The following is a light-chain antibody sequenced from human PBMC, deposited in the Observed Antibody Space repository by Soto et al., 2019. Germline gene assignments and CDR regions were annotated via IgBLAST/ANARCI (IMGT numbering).Light chain of an antibody. CDR1: QSVSID. CDR3: QQYSSDPLT. V-gene: IGKV3-15*01. CDR2: GAS. J-gene: IGKJ4*01. Sequence: EILMTQSPAFVSVSPGERVTLSCRASQSVSIDLAWYQQRPGQAPRLVIRGASTRATGVSPTFSGSGSGTEFTLTISGLQSEDFATYYCQQYSSDPLTFGGGTKVDIK.